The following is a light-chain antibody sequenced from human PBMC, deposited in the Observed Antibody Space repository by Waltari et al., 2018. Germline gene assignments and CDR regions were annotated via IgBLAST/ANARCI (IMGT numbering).Light chain of an antibody. J-gene: IGKJ4*01. CDR1: QGISSF. Sequence: QLTQSPSSLSASVGDRVTSTCRASQGISSFLAWYQQKAGKAPKLLIYAASTLQSGVPSRFSGSGSGTDFTLTISSLQPEDFATYYCQQLNSYPPTFGGGTKVEIK. CDR2: AAS. V-gene: IGKV1-9*01. CDR3: QQLNSYPPT.